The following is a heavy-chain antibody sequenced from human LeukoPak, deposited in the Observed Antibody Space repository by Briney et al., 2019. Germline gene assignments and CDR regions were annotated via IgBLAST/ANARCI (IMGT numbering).Heavy chain of an antibody. CDR1: GFTFSSYS. V-gene: IGHV3-23*01. CDR2: ISGSGGST. D-gene: IGHD6-13*01. J-gene: IGHJ5*02. Sequence: GGSLRLSCAASGFTFSSYSMNWVRLAPGKGLEWVSAISGSGGSTYYADSVKGRFTISRDNSKNTLYLQMNSLRAEDTAVYYCAKDPAGTFWRNWFDPWGQGTLVTVSS. CDR3: AKDPAGTFWRNWFDP.